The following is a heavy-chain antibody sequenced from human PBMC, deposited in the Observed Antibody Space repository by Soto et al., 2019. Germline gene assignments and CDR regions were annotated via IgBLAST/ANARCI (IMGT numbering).Heavy chain of an antibody. D-gene: IGHD2-2*01. V-gene: IGHV3-23*01. CDR1: GFTFSSFA. Sequence: EVQLLESGGGLVQPGGSLRLSCAASGFTFSSFAMTWVRQAPGKGLEWVSIISGSGSTTYYADSVRGRFTISRDNSKNTLYLQMDRLRAEDTAVYYCAKDIVEVANGYFDYWGQGTLVTVPS. J-gene: IGHJ4*02. CDR2: ISGSGSTT. CDR3: AKDIVEVANGYFDY.